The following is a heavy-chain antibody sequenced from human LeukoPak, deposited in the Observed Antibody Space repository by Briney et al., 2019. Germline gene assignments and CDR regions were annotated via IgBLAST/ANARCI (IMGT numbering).Heavy chain of an antibody. Sequence: GGSLRLSCAASGFTFSSYWMSWVRQAPGKGLEWVANIKQDGSEKYYVDSVKGRFTISRDNAKNSLYLQMNSLRAEDTAVYYCARVLLRYFDWPPGGAFDIWGQGTMVTVSS. V-gene: IGHV3-7*01. D-gene: IGHD3-9*01. CDR1: GFTFSSYW. J-gene: IGHJ3*02. CDR2: IKQDGSEK. CDR3: ARVLLRYFDWPPGGAFDI.